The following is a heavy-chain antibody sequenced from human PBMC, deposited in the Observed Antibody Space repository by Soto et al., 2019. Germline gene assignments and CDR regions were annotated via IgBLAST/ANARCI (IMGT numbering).Heavy chain of an antibody. Sequence: PSETLSLTCTVSGGSISSYYWSWIRQPPGKGLEWIGYIYYSGSTNYNPSLKSRVTISVDTSKNQFSLKLSSVTAADTAVYYCARGYYYDSSGLDYWGQGTLVTVSS. D-gene: IGHD3-22*01. CDR2: IYYSGST. J-gene: IGHJ4*02. V-gene: IGHV4-59*01. CDR1: GGSISSYY. CDR3: ARGYYYDSSGLDY.